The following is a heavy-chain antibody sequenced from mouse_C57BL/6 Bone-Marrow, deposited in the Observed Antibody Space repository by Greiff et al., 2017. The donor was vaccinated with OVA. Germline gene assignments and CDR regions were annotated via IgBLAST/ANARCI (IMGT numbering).Heavy chain of an antibody. CDR2: IYPRSGNT. CDR3: ARNCLLLRPRGFAY. D-gene: IGHD1-1*01. CDR1: GYTFTSYG. Sequence: QVQLQQSGAELARPGASVKLSCKASGYTFTSYGISWVKQRTGQGLEWIGEIYPRSGNTYYNEKFKGKATLTADKSSSTAYMELRSLTSEDSAVFFCARNCLLLRPRGFAYWGQGTLVTVSA. V-gene: IGHV1-81*01. J-gene: IGHJ3*01.